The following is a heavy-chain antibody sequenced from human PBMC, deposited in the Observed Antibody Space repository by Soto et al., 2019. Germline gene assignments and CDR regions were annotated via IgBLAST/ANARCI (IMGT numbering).Heavy chain of an antibody. J-gene: IGHJ3*02. CDR3: ARDYGDYERDDAFDI. CDR2: ISAYNGNT. V-gene: IGHV1-18*01. Sequence: GASVKVFCKASGYTFTSYGISWVRQAPGQGLEWMGWISAYNGNTNYAQKLQGRVTMTTDTSTSTAYMELRSLRSDDTAVYYCARDYGDYERDDAFDIWGQGTMVTVS. D-gene: IGHD4-17*01. CDR1: GYTFTSYG.